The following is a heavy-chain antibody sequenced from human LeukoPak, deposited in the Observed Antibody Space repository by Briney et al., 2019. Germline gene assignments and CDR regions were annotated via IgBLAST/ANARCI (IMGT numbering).Heavy chain of an antibody. Sequence: GGSLRLSCAASGFTFSSYAMSWVRQAPGKGLEWVSVIYSGGSTYYADSVKGRFTISRDNSKNTLYLQMNSLRAEDTAVYYCATINGGPFDPWGQGTLVTVSS. CDR3: ATINGGPFDP. V-gene: IGHV3-53*01. D-gene: IGHD7-27*01. J-gene: IGHJ5*02. CDR1: GFTFSSYA. CDR2: IYSGGST.